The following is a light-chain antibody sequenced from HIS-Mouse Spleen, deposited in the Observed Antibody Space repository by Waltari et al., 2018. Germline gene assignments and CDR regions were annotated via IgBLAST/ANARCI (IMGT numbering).Light chain of an antibody. Sequence: SSELTQDPAVSVALGQTVRITCQGDSLRSYYASWYQQKPGQAPVFVIYGKNNRPSGIPDRFSGSSSGNTASLTITGAQAEDEADYYCNSRDSSGKVFGGGTKLTVL. CDR2: GKN. CDR3: NSRDSSGKV. J-gene: IGLJ3*02. CDR1: SLRSYY. V-gene: IGLV3-19*01.